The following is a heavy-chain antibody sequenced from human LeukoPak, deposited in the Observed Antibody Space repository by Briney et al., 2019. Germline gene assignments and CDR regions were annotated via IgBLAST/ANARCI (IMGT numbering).Heavy chain of an antibody. V-gene: IGHV4-59*08. D-gene: IGHD3-10*01. CDR1: GGSLTSYY. CDR2: MYYTGST. J-gene: IGHJ4*02. CDR3: ARVSYGRYFDY. Sequence: SETLSLTCSVSGGSLTSYYWSWIRQPPGKGLEWIGYMYYTGSTNYNPSLQSRVTISVDTSKSQFSLTLRSLTAADTAMYYCARVSYGRYFDYWDQGTLVTVSS.